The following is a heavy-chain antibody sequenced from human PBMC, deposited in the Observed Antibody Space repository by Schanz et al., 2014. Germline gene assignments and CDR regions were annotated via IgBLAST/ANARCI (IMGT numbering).Heavy chain of an antibody. V-gene: IGHV3-48*01. CDR2: ISSSSSTI. Sequence: EVQLVESGGGLVQPGGSLRLSCAASGFTFRTYSMNWVRQAPGKGLEWVSYISSSSSTIYYADSVKGRFTISRDNAKNSLYLQMNSLRAEDTAVYYCAKIWKGHPIEVRPGWSDGMDVWGQGTTVTVSS. CDR3: AKIWKGHPIEVRPGWSDGMDV. J-gene: IGHJ6*02. CDR1: GFTFRTYS. D-gene: IGHD6-6*01.